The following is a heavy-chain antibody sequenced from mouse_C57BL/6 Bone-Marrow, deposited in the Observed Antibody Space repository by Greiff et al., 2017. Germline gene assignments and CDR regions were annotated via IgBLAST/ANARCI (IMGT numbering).Heavy chain of an antibody. CDR1: GFNIKDDY. D-gene: IGHD1-1*01. V-gene: IGHV14-4*01. CDR2: IDPENGDT. J-gene: IGHJ1*03. CDR3: TTDDYGSSYPYWYFDV. Sequence: EVQLQQSGAELVRPGASVKLSCTASGFNIKDDYMHWVKQRPEQGLEWIGWIDPENGDTEYASKFQGKATIPADTSSNTAYLQLSSLTSEDTAVYYCTTDDYGSSYPYWYFDVWGTGTTVTVSS.